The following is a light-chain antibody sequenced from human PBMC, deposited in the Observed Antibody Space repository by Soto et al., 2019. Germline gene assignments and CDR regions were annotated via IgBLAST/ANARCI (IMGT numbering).Light chain of an antibody. J-gene: IGLJ1*01. CDR2: EGS. CDR1: SSDVGSYNL. V-gene: IGLV2-23*01. Sequence: SGLSEPGAGSGSAGRWITISCTGTSSDVGSYNLVSWYQQHPGKAPKLMIYEGSKRPSGVSNRFSGSRSGNTASLTISGLQAEDEADYYCCSYAGSSISYVFGTGTKVTXL. CDR3: CSYAGSSISYV.